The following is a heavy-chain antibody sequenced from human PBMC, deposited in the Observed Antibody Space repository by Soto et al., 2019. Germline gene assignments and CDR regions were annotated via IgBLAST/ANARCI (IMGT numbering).Heavy chain of an antibody. V-gene: IGHV1-3*01. CDR1: GYTFTSYA. CDR2: INAGNGNT. Sequence: ASVKVSCKASGYTFTSYAMHWVRQAPGQRLEWMGWINAGNGNTKYSQKFQGRVTITRDTSASTAYMELSSLRSEDTAVYYCARDREAYYDFWSGFSWFDPWGQGTLVTVSS. J-gene: IGHJ5*02. CDR3: ARDREAYYDFWSGFSWFDP. D-gene: IGHD3-3*01.